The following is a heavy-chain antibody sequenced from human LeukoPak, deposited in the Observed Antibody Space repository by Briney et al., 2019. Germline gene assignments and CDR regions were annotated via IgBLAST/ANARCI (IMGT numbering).Heavy chain of an antibody. CDR2: ISGSGGRT. J-gene: IGHJ4*02. CDR3: AKGPDRSAYDHFDY. D-gene: IGHD3-22*01. V-gene: IGHV3-23*01. Sequence: GGSLRLSCAASGFTFSNYAMNWVRQAPGKGLEWVSAISGSGGRTYSADSVKGRFTISRDNSKNTLYLQMNSLRAEDTAVYYCAKGPDRSAYDHFDYWGQGTLVTVSS. CDR1: GFTFSNYA.